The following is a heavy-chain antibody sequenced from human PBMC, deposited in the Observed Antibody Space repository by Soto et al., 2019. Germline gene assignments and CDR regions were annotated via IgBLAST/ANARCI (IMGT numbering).Heavy chain of an antibody. V-gene: IGHV4-4*02. CDR2: IYHSGST. Sequence: QVQLQESGPGLVKPSGTLSLTCAVSGGFIISNNWWSWVRQPPGKGLEWIGEIYHSGSTNYNTSLKSRVSISVDQSKKQFSLKLSSVTAADTAVYYCARGVTITMVRGVITAGYFDIWGRGTMVTVSS. CDR1: GGFIISNNW. J-gene: IGHJ2*01. CDR3: ARGVTITMVRGVITAGYFDI. D-gene: IGHD3-10*01.